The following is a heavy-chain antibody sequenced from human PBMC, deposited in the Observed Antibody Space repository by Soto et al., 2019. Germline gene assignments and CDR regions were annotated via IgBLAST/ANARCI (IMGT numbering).Heavy chain of an antibody. Sequence: LRLSWAASGFTFDDYAMHWVRQAPGKGPEWVSGISWNSGNIVYADSVKGRFTISRDNAKNSLYLQMNSLRPEDTALYYCAKDPQAWSGPYYFDYWGQGTLVTVSS. CDR3: AKDPQAWSGPYYFDY. D-gene: IGHD3-3*01. CDR1: GFTFDDYA. V-gene: IGHV3-9*01. J-gene: IGHJ4*02. CDR2: ISWNSGNI.